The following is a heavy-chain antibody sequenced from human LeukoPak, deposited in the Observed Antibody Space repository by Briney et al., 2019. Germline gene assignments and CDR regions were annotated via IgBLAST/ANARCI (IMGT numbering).Heavy chain of an antibody. J-gene: IGHJ6*02. D-gene: IGHD3-3*01. Sequence: GGSLRLSCAASGFTFNSYAMSWVRQAPGKGLEWVSAISGSGDSTYYGDSVKGRFTISRDNSKNTLYLQMNSLRAEDTAVYYCARGRVYDFWSGYSYYYYGMDVWGQGTTVTVSS. V-gene: IGHV3-23*01. CDR3: ARGRVYDFWSGYSYYYYGMDV. CDR2: ISGSGDST. CDR1: GFTFNSYA.